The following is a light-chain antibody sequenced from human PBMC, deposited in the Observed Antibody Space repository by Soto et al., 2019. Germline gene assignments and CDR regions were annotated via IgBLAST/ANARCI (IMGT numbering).Light chain of an antibody. CDR1: SSDVGGYNY. V-gene: IGLV2-11*01. Sequence: QSVLTQPRSVSGSPGQSVTISCTGTSSDVGGYNYVSWYQQHPGKAPKLMLYDVSRRPSGVPDRFSGSKSGNTASLTISGLQAEDEADYFCCSYAGSYNYVFGAGTKV. J-gene: IGLJ1*01. CDR3: CSYAGSYNYV. CDR2: DVS.